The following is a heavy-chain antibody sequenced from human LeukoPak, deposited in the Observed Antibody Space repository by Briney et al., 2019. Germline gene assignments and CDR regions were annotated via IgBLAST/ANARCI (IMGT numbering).Heavy chain of an antibody. Sequence: PGGSLRLSCAASGFTFDDYGMSWVRQAPGKGLELVSGINWNGGSTGYADSVKGRFTISRDNAKNSLYLQMNSLRAEDTALYYCAREPYGSGSYGVDYWGQGTLVTVSS. J-gene: IGHJ4*02. CDR3: AREPYGSGSYGVDY. V-gene: IGHV3-20*04. D-gene: IGHD3-10*01. CDR2: INWNGGST. CDR1: GFTFDDYG.